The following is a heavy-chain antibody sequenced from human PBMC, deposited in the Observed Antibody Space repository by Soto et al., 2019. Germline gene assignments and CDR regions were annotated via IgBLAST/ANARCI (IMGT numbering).Heavy chain of an antibody. CDR1: GSTFSSYA. CDR3: AKTIRYYYGSGSPYFEY. Sequence: GGSLRLSCAASGSTFSSYAMSWVRQVPGKGLGWVSAISGSGGSTYYADSVKGRFTISRDTSKNTLYLQMNRLRAEDTAVYYCAKTIRYYYGSGSPYFEYWGQGTLVTVSS. D-gene: IGHD3-10*01. J-gene: IGHJ4*02. V-gene: IGHV3-23*01. CDR2: ISGSGGST.